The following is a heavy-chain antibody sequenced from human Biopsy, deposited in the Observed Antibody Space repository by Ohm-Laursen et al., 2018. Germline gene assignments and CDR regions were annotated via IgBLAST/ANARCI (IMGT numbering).Heavy chain of an antibody. CDR1: GYTFITYY. CDR2: INPSGGST. Sequence: GASVKVSCKSLGYTFITYYVNWVRQAPGQGLEWMGKINPSGGSTSYAQKFQGRVTMTRDTSTTTVYMELSSLRSEDTAVYYCARDRIGGRGDPPDHWGQGTLVTVSS. D-gene: IGHD3-10*01. J-gene: IGHJ4*02. CDR3: ARDRIGGRGDPPDH. V-gene: IGHV1-46*01.